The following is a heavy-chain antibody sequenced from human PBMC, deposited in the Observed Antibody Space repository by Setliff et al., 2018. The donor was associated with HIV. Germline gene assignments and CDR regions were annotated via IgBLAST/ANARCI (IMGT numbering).Heavy chain of an antibody. CDR2: IIPILGTE. Sequence: KVSCKASGTTFSPYLFTWVRQAPGQGFEWMGRIIPILGTEKYAQKFHGRVTLTVDMSTNTAYMEMRSLTSEDTAVYYCARDHQTMLWLDYWGQGTLVTVSS. D-gene: IGHD2-21*01. CDR3: ARDHQTMLWLDY. V-gene: IGHV1-69*08. J-gene: IGHJ4*02. CDR1: GTTFSPYL.